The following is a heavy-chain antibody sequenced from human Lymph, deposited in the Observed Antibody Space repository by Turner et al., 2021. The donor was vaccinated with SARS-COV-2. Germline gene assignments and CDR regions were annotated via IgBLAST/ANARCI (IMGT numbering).Heavy chain of an antibody. CDR1: GYTLTRYD. CDR2: MDPNSGNI. D-gene: IGHD3-9*01. V-gene: IGHV1-8*01. CDR3: ARAAQLTVWFDP. J-gene: IGHJ5*02. Sequence: QVQLVQSGAEVHMPGTSVNVSCMASGYTLTRYDIHWVRPSTGQGLEWMGWMDPNSGNIGYAQKCQGRVTMTRNTSISTAYMELSSLRSEDTAVYYCARAAQLTVWFDPWGQGTLVTVSS.